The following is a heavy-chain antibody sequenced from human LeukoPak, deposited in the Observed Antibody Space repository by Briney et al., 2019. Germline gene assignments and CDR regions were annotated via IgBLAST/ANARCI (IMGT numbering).Heavy chain of an antibody. CDR1: GFTFSSYA. Sequence: GGSLRLSCAASGFTFSSYAMSWVRQAPGKGLEWVSTISGSASSTYNAESVRGRFTVSRENSKNTLSLQMNSLTAEDTAVYFCAKGXTATRPDYFDNWGQGTLVSVSS. J-gene: IGHJ4*02. D-gene: IGHD1-20*01. CDR3: AKGXTATRPDYFDN. CDR2: ISGSASST. V-gene: IGHV3-23*01.